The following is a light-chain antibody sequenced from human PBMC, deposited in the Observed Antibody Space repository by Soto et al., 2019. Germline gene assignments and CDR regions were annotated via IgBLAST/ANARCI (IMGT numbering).Light chain of an antibody. J-gene: IGLJ3*02. Sequence: QSALTQPASVSGSPGQSITISCTGTSSDVGGYNYVSWYQQHPGKAPKLMIYEVSNRPSGVSNRFSGSKSGNTASLTISGLQAEDEADYYCSSYTRSSTPWVFGGETKLTDL. CDR2: EVS. CDR1: SSDVGGYNY. V-gene: IGLV2-14*01. CDR3: SSYTRSSTPWV.